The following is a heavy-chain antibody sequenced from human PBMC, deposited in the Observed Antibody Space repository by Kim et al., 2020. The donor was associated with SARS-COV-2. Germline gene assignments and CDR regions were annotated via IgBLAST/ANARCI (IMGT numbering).Heavy chain of an antibody. CDR2: INPSGGST. V-gene: IGHV1-46*01. Sequence: ASVKVSCKASGYTFTSYYMHWVRQAPGQGLEWMGIINPSGGSTSYAQKFQGRVTMTRDTSTSTVYMELSSLRSEDTAVYYCARDRGGFLEWSLYFDYWGQGTLVTVSS. D-gene: IGHD3-3*01. CDR1: GYTFTSYY. J-gene: IGHJ4*02. CDR3: ARDRGGFLEWSLYFDY.